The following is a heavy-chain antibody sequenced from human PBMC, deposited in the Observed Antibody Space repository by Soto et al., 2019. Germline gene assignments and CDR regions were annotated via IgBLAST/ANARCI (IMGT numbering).Heavy chain of an antibody. D-gene: IGHD3-3*01. CDR2: INPGSGAA. V-gene: IGHV1-46*01. CDR3: ARGGEVGVAGSAAFDM. J-gene: IGHJ3*02. Sequence: QVQLVQSGAEVKKPGASVKISCTASGYTVTTHYMHWVRQAPGRGLEWMGAINPGSGAAKYTQTFKARVTMTRDTSTNTNYMEMSALRSEDTAVFYCARGGEVGVAGSAAFDMWGQGTMVTGSS. CDR1: GYTVTTHY.